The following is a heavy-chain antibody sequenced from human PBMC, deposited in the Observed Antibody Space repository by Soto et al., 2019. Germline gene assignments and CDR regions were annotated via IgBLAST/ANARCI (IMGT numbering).Heavy chain of an antibody. V-gene: IGHV1-69*08. CDR2: IIPILGIA. D-gene: IGHD2-2*01. CDR1: GGTFSSYT. CDR3: ARESTHQPPDY. Sequence: QVQLVQSGAEVKKPGSSVKASCKASGGTFSSYTISWVRQAPGQGLEWMGRIIPILGIANYAQKFQGRVTITADKSTSTAYMELSSLRSEDTAVYYCARESTHQPPDYWGQGTLVTVSS. J-gene: IGHJ4*02.